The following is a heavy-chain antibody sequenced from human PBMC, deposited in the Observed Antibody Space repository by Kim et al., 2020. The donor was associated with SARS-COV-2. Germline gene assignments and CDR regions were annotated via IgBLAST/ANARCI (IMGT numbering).Heavy chain of an antibody. Sequence: SETLSLTCAVYGGSFSGYYWSWIRQPPGKGLEWIGEINHSGSTNYNPSLKSRVTISVDTSKNQFSLKLSSVTAADTAVYYCARGACSGGSCYPGGGWFDP. D-gene: IGHD2-15*01. V-gene: IGHV4-34*01. CDR1: GGSFSGYY. CDR3: ARGACSGGSCYPGGGWFDP. J-gene: IGHJ5*02. CDR2: INHSGST.